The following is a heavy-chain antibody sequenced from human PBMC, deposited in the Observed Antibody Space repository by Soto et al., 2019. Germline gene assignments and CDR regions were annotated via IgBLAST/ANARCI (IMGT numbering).Heavy chain of an antibody. Sequence: EVQLVQSGAEVKKPGESLKISCKGSGFTFTSYWIAWVRQMPGKGLEWMGIIFPDDSDTRYSPSFQGQVTISADKSISTAYLQWSSLKASDTAMYYCARKGKNSRGQYWLDPWGQGTLVTVSS. D-gene: IGHD2-15*01. V-gene: IGHV5-51*01. J-gene: IGHJ5*02. CDR3: ARKGKNSRGQYWLDP. CDR1: GFTFTSYW. CDR2: IFPDDSDT.